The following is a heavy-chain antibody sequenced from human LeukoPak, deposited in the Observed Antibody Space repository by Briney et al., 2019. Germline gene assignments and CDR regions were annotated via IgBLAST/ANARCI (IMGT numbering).Heavy chain of an antibody. D-gene: IGHD1-26*01. Sequence: PGGSLRLSCAASGFTFSDYYMTWIRQAPGKGLEWVSYVSSSGSTIYYGDSVKGRFTISRDNARNSLYLQMNSLRAEDTAVYYCAREEGAGAFDIWGQGTMVTVSS. CDR3: AREEGAGAFDI. J-gene: IGHJ3*02. V-gene: IGHV3-11*04. CDR1: GFTFSDYY. CDR2: VSSSGSTI.